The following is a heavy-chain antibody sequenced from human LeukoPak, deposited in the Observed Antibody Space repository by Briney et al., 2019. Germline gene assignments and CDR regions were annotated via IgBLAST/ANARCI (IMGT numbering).Heavy chain of an antibody. CDR2: ISYDGSNK. V-gene: IGHV3-30*04. CDR3: ARDKNYDSSGYPGY. Sequence: GGSLRPSCAASGFTFSSYAMHWVRQAPGKGLEWVAVISYDGSNKYYADSVKGRFTISRDNSKNTLYLQMNSLRAEDTAVYYCARDKNYDSSGYPGYWGQGTLVTVSS. CDR1: GFTFSSYA. J-gene: IGHJ4*02. D-gene: IGHD3-22*01.